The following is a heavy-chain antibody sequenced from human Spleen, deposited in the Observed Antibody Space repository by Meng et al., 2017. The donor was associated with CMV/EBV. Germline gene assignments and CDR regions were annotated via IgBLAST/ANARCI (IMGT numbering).Heavy chain of an antibody. J-gene: IGHJ3*01. D-gene: IGHD3-22*01. CDR1: GFTFSDDY. CDR3: ARDLVGYDAFDV. V-gene: IGHV3-11*01. CDR2: IITSGDRK. Sequence: GGSLRLSCAASGFTFSDDYMSWIRQAPGKGLEWVSYIITSGDRKYYADSVKGRFTISRDNTKNSLYLEMNSLRAEDTAVYYCARDLVGYDAFDVWGQGTMVTVSS.